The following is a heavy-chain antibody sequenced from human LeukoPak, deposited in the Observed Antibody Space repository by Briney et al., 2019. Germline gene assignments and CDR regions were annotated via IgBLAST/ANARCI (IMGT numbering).Heavy chain of an antibody. V-gene: IGHV4-39*07. CDR3: ARVPVYNSGTFDL. CDR2: IYSSGNT. Sequence: PSETLSLTCAVSGASISSSNYYWGWVRQSPGKGLEWIGNIYSSGNTYYNASLKSRVTMYIDTSKNQFSLKLSSVTATDTAMYYCARVPVYNSGTFDLWGQGILVTVSS. J-gene: IGHJ4*02. D-gene: IGHD3-10*01. CDR1: GASISSSNYY.